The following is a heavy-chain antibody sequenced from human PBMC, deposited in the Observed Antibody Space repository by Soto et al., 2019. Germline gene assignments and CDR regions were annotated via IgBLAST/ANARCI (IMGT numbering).Heavy chain of an antibody. CDR2: INHSGST. D-gene: IGHD2-8*02. J-gene: IGHJ4*02. V-gene: IGHV4-34*01. Sequence: QVQLQQWGAGLLKPSETLSLTCAVYGGSFNGYYWTWIRQPPGTGLEWIGEINHSGSTNYNPSLKSRVPRSVDTSQNQFSLKLTSVTGAGTAVYYCARDKITGLVDYWGQGTLVSVSS. CDR1: GGSFNGYY. CDR3: ARDKITGLVDY.